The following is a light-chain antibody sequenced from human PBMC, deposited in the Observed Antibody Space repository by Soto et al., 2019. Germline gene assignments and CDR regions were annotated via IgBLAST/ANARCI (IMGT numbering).Light chain of an antibody. CDR2: DAS. CDR3: QQYNSYSGT. Sequence: DIPMTQSPSTLSASVGDRVTITCRASQSISSWLAWYQQKPEKAPKLLIYDASILECGVPSRFSGSGSGTEFTLTISSLQPDDFATYYCQQYNSYSGTFGQGTKVEIK. V-gene: IGKV1-5*01. CDR1: QSISSW. J-gene: IGKJ1*01.